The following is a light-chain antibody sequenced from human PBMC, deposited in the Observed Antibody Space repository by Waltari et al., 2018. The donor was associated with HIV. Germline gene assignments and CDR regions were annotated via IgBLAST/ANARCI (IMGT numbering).Light chain of an antibody. CDR2: CNS. J-gene: IGLJ1*01. V-gene: IGLV1-40*01. CDR3: QSYDSSLSGYV. CDR1: SSNIGAGYQ. Sequence: QSVLTQPPSVSGAPGQRVTISCTGSSSNIGAGYQVHWYQQLPGTAPKLLIYCNSNRPSGVPDRFAGSKSGTSASLAITWLQAEDEADYHCQSYDSSLSGYVFGTGTKVTVL.